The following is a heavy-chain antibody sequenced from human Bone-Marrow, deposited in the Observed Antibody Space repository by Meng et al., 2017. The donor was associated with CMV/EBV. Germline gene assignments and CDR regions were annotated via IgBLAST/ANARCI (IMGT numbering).Heavy chain of an antibody. CDR2: IYYSGST. J-gene: IGHJ6*02. D-gene: IGHD4-17*01. CDR3: ARDHGESSYYYGMAV. CDR1: GGSISSSSYY. Sequence: SETLSLTCTVAGGSISSSSYYWGWIRQPPGKGLEWIGSIYYSGSTYYNPSLKSRVTISVDTSKNQFSLKLSSVTAADTAVYYCARDHGESSYYYGMAVWGQGTTVTVSS. V-gene: IGHV4-39*01.